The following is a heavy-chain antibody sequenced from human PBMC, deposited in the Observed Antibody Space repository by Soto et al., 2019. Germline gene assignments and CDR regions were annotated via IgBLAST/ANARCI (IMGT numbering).Heavy chain of an antibody. J-gene: IGHJ4*02. Sequence: QVQLVQSGAEVKKPGSSVKVSCKASGGTFSSYTISWVRQAPGQGLEWMGRIIPILGIANYAQKFQGRVTLTPDKSPSTAYMELSSLRSEDTAVYYWARDRRSQAAGYDYWGQGTLVTVSS. CDR3: ARDRRSQAAGYDY. CDR1: GGTFSSYT. D-gene: IGHD6-13*01. V-gene: IGHV1-69*08. CDR2: IIPILGIA.